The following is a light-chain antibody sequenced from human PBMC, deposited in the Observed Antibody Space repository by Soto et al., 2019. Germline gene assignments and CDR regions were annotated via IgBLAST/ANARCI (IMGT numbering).Light chain of an antibody. CDR3: QQYNSYSVT. V-gene: IGKV1-5*03. CDR1: QSISSW. J-gene: IGKJ1*01. Sequence: DIPMTQSPSTLSASVGDRVTITCRASQSISSWLAWYQQKPGKAPKVLIYRASSLESGVPSRFSGSGSGTEFTLTISSLQPDDFATFYCQQYNSYSVTFGQGTKVEIK. CDR2: RAS.